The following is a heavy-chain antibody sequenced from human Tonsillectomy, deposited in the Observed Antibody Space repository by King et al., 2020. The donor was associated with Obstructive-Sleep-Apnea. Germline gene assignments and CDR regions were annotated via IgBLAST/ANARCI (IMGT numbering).Heavy chain of an antibody. CDR2: TSYDGTNE. Sequence: VQLVESGGGVVQPGRSLRLSCVASGFTYSNYAMHWVRQAPGKGLAWVAVTSYDGTNEYYTDSVKGRFTISRDNSQKTQYLQMNSLRPEDTAVFYCARGARPLNWDFDLWGRGTLVTVSS. CDR3: ARGARPLNWDFDL. J-gene: IGHJ2*01. CDR1: GFTYSNYA. D-gene: IGHD3-16*01. V-gene: IGHV3-30*04.